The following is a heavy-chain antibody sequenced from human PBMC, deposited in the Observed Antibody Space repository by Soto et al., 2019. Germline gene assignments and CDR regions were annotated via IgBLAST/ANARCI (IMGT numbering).Heavy chain of an antibody. CDR3: SKAPDYGDHEFFQH. CDR2: INPSTLVT. D-gene: IGHD4-17*01. V-gene: IGHV1-46*01. CDR1: GYTLTHYY. J-gene: IGHJ1*01. Sequence: PSVKVSCKASGYTLTHYYMHWVRQAPGQGPEWVGVINPSTLVTSYAQKFQGRVTMTRDTSTSTVYMELNSLRPEDTAFYYCSKAPDYGDHEFFQHWGQGTLVTVSS.